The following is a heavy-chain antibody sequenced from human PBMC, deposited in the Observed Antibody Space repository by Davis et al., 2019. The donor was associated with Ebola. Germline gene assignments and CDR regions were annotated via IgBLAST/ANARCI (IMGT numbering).Heavy chain of an antibody. CDR1: GGSINNYY. J-gene: IGHJ6*02. D-gene: IGHD1/OR15-1a*01. CDR3: ARHGRPSNTGATSEYYYGWDV. Sequence: SETLSLTCTVSGGSINNYYWSWIRQPPGKGLEWIGYIYYSGSTKYSPPLKGRLTISVDTSKNQFSLKLTSVTAADSAVYYCARHGRPSNTGATSEYYYGWDVWGQGTTVTVSS. V-gene: IGHV4-59*08. CDR2: IYYSGST.